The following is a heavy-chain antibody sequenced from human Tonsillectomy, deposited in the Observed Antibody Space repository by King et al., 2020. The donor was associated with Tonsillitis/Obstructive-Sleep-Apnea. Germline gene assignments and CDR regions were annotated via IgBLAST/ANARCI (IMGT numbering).Heavy chain of an antibody. J-gene: IGHJ5*02. D-gene: IGHD2/OR15-2a*01. V-gene: IGHV1-69*09. CDR1: GGNLSSYA. CDR2: IIPILGRP. Sequence: QLVESGAEVKKPGSSVKVSCKASGGNLSSYAISWVRQAPGQGLEWMGRIIPILGRPNYAQKFQGRVTITADKSKRTAYMELSSMRSEDTAVYFCARVTGNPRVNFFHPWGXXTLVSVSS. CDR3: ARVTGNPRVNFFHP.